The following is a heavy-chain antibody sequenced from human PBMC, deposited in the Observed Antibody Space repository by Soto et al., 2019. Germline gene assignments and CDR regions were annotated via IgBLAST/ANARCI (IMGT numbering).Heavy chain of an antibody. V-gene: IGHV3-33*01. CDR2: IWYDGSNK. J-gene: IGHJ4*02. CDR1: GFTFSNYG. Sequence: GSLRLSCAASGFTFSNYGMHWVRQAPGKGLEWVALIWYDGSNKYYADSVKGRFTISRDTSKNTLYLQMNTLRAEDTAVYYCARDLSGPPDYWGQGTPVTVSS. D-gene: IGHD3-16*02. CDR3: ARDLSGPPDY.